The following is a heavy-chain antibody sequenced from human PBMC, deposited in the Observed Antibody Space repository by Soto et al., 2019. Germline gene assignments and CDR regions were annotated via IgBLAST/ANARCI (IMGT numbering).Heavy chain of an antibody. Sequence: SETLSLTCTVSGGSISGYYWSWIRQPPGKGLEWIGYIYYSGSTNYNPSLKSRVTISVDTSKNQFSLKLNSVTAADTAVYYCARGPRRGYNWFDPWGQGTLVTVSS. CDR3: ARGPRRGYNWFDP. CDR1: GGSISGYY. V-gene: IGHV4-59*01. J-gene: IGHJ5*02. CDR2: IYYSGST.